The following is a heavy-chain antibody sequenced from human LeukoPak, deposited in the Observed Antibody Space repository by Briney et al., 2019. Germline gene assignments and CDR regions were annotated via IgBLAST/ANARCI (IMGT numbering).Heavy chain of an antibody. CDR1: GVSFSGYY. V-gene: IGHV4-34*01. CDR3: ASNSGANSSGFDY. D-gene: IGHD3-22*01. J-gene: IGHJ4*02. CDR2: INHSGST. Sequence: PSETLSLTCAVYGVSFSGYYWSWIRQPPGKGLEWIGEINHSGSTNYNPSLKSRVTISVDTSKNQSSLKLSSVTAADTAVYYCASNSGANSSGFDYWGQGTLVTVSS.